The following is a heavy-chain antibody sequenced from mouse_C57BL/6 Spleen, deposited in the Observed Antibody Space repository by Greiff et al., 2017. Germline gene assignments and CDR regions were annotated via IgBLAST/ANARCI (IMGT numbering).Heavy chain of an antibody. CDR2: IWSGGST. Sequence: VMLVESGPGLVQPSQSLSITCTVSGFSLTSYGVHWVRQSPGKGLEWLGVIWSGGSTDYNAAFISRLSISKDNSKSQVFFKMNSLQADDTAIYYCARSTMTFDYWGQGTTLTVSS. J-gene: IGHJ2*01. CDR3: ARSTMTFDY. D-gene: IGHD2-4*01. V-gene: IGHV2-2*01. CDR1: GFSLTSYG.